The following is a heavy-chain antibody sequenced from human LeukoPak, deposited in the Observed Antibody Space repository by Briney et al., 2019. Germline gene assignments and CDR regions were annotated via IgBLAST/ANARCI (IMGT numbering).Heavy chain of an antibody. D-gene: IGHD6-13*01. CDR1: GFTFDDYA. CDR3: ARDRLSSSWVLPDAFDI. J-gene: IGHJ3*02. Sequence: PGGSLRLSCAASGFTFDDYAMHWVRQAPGKGLEWVSGISWNSGSIGYADSVKGRFTISRDNAKNSLYLQMNSLRAEDTAVYYCARDRLSSSWVLPDAFDIWGQGTMVTVSS. CDR2: ISWNSGSI. V-gene: IGHV3-9*01.